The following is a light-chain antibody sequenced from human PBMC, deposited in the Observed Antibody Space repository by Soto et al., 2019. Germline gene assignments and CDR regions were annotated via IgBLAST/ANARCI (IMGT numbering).Light chain of an antibody. Sequence: DIQMTQSPSSLSACVGDRVTITCRASQNINTYLNWYQQKPGKALKLLIYGTSSLQSGVPSRFSGSGSGTDFTLTISSLQPEDFATYYCQQSYTTPRTFGQGTKVDIK. J-gene: IGKJ1*01. V-gene: IGKV1-39*01. CDR3: QQSYTTPRT. CDR2: GTS. CDR1: QNINTY.